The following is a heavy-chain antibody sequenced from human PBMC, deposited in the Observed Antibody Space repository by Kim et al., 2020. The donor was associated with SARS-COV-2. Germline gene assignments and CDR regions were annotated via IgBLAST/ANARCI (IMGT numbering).Heavy chain of an antibody. J-gene: IGHJ4*02. V-gene: IGHV1-69*13. D-gene: IGHD3-9*01. CDR1: GGTFSSYA. Sequence: SVKVSCKASGGTFSSYAISWVRQAPGQGLEWMGGIIPIFGTANYAQKFQGRVTITADESTSTAYMELSSLRSEDTAVYYCARGGTGHFDWLLYPYYFDYWGQGTLVTVSS. CDR2: IIPIFGTA. CDR3: ARGGTGHFDWLLYPYYFDY.